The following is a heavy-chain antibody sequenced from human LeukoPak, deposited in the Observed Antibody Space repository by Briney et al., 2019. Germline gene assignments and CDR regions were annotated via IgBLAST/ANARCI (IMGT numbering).Heavy chain of an antibody. D-gene: IGHD2-21*01. CDR1: GFTFSSYA. Sequence: GGSLRLSCAASGFTFSSYAMHWVRQAPGKGLEWVAVISYDGSNKYYADSVKGRFTISRDNSKNTLYLQMNSLRAEDTAVYYCARDPHMYYYFDYWGQGTLVTVSS. CDR2: ISYDGSNK. J-gene: IGHJ4*02. CDR3: ARDPHMYYYFDY. V-gene: IGHV3-30-3*01.